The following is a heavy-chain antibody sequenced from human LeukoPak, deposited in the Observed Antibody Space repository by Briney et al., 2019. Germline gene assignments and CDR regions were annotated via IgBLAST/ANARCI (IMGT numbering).Heavy chain of an antibody. CDR1: GFTFSSYS. D-gene: IGHD5-18*01. V-gene: IGHV3-21*04. J-gene: IGHJ4*02. CDR3: ARDPRGITALVDYFDY. CDR2: ISSSSSYI. Sequence: GGSLRLSCAASGFTFSSYSMNWVRQAPGKGLEWVSSISSSSSYIYYADSVKGRFTISRDNAKNSLYLQMSSLRVEDTAVYYCARDPRGITALVDYFDYWGQGTLVTVSS.